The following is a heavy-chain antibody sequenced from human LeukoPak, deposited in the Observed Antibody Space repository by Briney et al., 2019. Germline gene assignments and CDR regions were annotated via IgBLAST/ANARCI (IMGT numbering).Heavy chain of an antibody. V-gene: IGHV3-74*01. CDR3: AREVLGPNDAFDI. D-gene: IGHD2/OR15-2a*01. Sequence: PGGSLRLSCAASGFTFSSYWMHWVRQAPGKGLVWVSRINTDGSSTSYADSVKGRFTISRDNAKNTLYLQMNSLRAEDTAVYYCAREVLGPNDAFDIWGQGTMVTVSS. J-gene: IGHJ3*02. CDR1: GFTFSSYW. CDR2: INTDGSST.